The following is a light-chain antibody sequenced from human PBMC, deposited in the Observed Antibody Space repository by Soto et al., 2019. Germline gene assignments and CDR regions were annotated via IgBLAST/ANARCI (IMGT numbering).Light chain of an antibody. CDR1: SSDIGTSNY. V-gene: IGLV2-14*01. CDR3: RSYTPTSTWV. Sequence: QSALTQPASVSGSPGQSITISCTGTSSDIGTSNYVSWYQQHPGKAPKLMIYEVTNRPSGVSNRFSGSKCGNTASLTISGLQAEDEADYYCRSYTPTSTWVFGGGTKVTVL. CDR2: EVT. J-gene: IGLJ3*02.